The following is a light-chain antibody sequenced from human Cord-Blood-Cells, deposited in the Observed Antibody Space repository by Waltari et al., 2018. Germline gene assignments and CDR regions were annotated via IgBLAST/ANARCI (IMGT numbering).Light chain of an antibody. CDR2: DIS. J-gene: IGLJ2*01. V-gene: IGLV2-11*01. Sequence: QSALTQPRSVCGSPGQSLTISGTGTSSDVGGYKYVSWYPQHPGKAPKLMIYDISKRPSGVPDRFSGSKSGNAASLTSSGLQAEDEADYYCCSYAGSYTLVFGGGTKLTVL. CDR1: SSDVGGYKY. CDR3: CSYAGSYTLV.